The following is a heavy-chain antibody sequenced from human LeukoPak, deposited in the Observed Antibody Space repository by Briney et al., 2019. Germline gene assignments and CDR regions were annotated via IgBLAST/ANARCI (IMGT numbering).Heavy chain of an antibody. CDR2: IFGSGGSA. D-gene: IGHD6-19*01. CDR3: AKTATGYSSGHYPGWPVDY. CDR1: GFTFNSCA. J-gene: IGHJ4*02. Sequence: GGSLRLSCAASGFTFNSCAMYWVRQAPGKGLEWVSGIFGSGGSAHYADSVKGRFAISRDNSKNRVYLQMNSLRAEDTAVYYCAKTATGYSSGHYPGWPVDYWGQGTLVTVSS. V-gene: IGHV3-23*01.